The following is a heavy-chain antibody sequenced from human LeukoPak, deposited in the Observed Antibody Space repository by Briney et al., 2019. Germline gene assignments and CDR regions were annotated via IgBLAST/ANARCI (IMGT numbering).Heavy chain of an antibody. CDR3: ARAAYSSGWYSSADY. V-gene: IGHV3-30-3*01. CDR1: GFTFSSYA. J-gene: IGHJ4*02. D-gene: IGHD6-19*01. Sequence: GGSLRLSCAASGFTFSSYAMHWVRQAPGKGLEWVAVISYDGSNKYYADSVKGRFTISRDNAKNSLYLQMNSLRAGDTALYHCARAAYSSGWYSSADYWGQGTLVTVSS. CDR2: ISYDGSNK.